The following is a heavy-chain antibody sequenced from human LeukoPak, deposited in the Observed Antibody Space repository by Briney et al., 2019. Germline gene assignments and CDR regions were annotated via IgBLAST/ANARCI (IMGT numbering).Heavy chain of an antibody. D-gene: IGHD6-13*01. CDR3: ARDFSIAAAGTNDY. V-gene: IGHV3-21*01. J-gene: IGHJ4*02. CDR2: IISSSSYI. CDR1: GFTFSSYG. Sequence: GGSLRHSCAASGFTFSSYGMSWVRQAPGKGLQWVSSIISSSSYIYYADSVKGRFTISRDNAKNSLYLQMNSLRAEDTAVYYCARDFSIAAAGTNDYWGQGTLVTVSS.